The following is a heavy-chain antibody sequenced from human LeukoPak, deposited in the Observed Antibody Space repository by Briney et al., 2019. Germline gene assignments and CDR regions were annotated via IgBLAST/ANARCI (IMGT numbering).Heavy chain of an antibody. D-gene: IGHD2-15*01. CDR3: ARETRYCSGGSCYRLFDY. Sequence: SETLSLTCTVSGGSISSSGYYWGWIRQPPGKGLEWIGSIYYSGSTYYNPSLKSRVTISVDTSKNQFSLKLSSVTAADTAVYYCARETRYCSGGSCYRLFDYWGQGTLVTVSS. CDR2: IYYSGST. J-gene: IGHJ4*02. V-gene: IGHV4-39*02. CDR1: GGSISSSGYY.